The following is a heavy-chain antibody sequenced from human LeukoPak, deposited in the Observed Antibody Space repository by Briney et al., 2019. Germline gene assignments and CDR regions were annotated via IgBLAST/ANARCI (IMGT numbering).Heavy chain of an antibody. CDR2: INQRGGT. CDR3: ERDRVTTGGFDP. J-gene: IGHJ5*02. V-gene: IGHV4-34*01. CDR1: GGPFSNY. D-gene: IGHD4-11*01. Sequence: SETLSLTCAVYGGPFSNYWSWIRQPPGKGLEWIGEINQRGGTKYNPSLKSRVTISDDTSKKQFSLKLSFVTAADTAVYYCERDRVTTGGFDPWGQGTLVTVSS.